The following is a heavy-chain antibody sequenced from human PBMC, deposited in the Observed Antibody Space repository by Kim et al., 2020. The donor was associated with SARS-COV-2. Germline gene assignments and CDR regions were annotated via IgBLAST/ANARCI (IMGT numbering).Heavy chain of an antibody. Sequence: GGSLRLSCAASGFTFSSYEMNWVRQAPGKGLEWVSYISSSGSTIYYADSVKGRFTISRDNAKNSLYLQMNSLRAEDTAVYYCARGTYYYDSWAFDIWGQGTMVTVSS. J-gene: IGHJ3*02. CDR2: ISSSGSTI. D-gene: IGHD3-22*01. CDR1: GFTFSSYE. CDR3: ARGTYYYDSWAFDI. V-gene: IGHV3-48*03.